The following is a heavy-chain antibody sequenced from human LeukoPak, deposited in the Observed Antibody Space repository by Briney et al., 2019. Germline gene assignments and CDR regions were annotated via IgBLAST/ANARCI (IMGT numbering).Heavy chain of an antibody. CDR2: ISSSSSII. V-gene: IGHV3-48*01. CDR3: ARDTAYAFDI. J-gene: IGHJ3*02. CDR1: GFTFSGYS. D-gene: IGHD2-21*02. Sequence: GGSLRLSCAASGFTFSGYSMNWVRQAPGKGLEWVSYISSSSSIISYADSVKGRFTISRDNAKNSQYLQMNSLRAEDTAVYYCARDTAYAFDIWGRGTMVTVSS.